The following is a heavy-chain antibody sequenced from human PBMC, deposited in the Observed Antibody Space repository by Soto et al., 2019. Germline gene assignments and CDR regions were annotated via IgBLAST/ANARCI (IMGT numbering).Heavy chain of an antibody. Sequence: GGSLRLSCVASGFMFSSYAMSWVCQPPGKGLQWVSTISISGGSTYYADSVKGRFSVSRDNDKKTLYLQMNSLRAEDTAIYFCANLGSWILRPMDVWGQGTTVTVSS. J-gene: IGHJ6*02. CDR3: ANLGSWILRPMDV. D-gene: IGHD3-3*01. CDR1: GFMFSSYA. CDR2: ISISGGST. V-gene: IGHV3-23*01.